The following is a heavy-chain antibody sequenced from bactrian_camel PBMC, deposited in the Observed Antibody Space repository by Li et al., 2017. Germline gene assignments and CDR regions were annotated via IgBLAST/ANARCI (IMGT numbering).Heavy chain of an antibody. J-gene: IGHJ4*01. V-gene: IGHV3S9*01. CDR3: AKYGVSWSFDY. CDR1: GFIFGASY. D-gene: IGHD6*01. Sequence: HVQLVESGGGLVQPGGSLRLSCAASGFIFGASYMGWVRQVPGKGLDWVTSFYSDGRTYYADSVKGRFIISRDNAKSTVSLQLNSLKPEDTALYYCAKYGVSWSFDYWGQGTQVTVSS. CDR2: FYSDGRT.